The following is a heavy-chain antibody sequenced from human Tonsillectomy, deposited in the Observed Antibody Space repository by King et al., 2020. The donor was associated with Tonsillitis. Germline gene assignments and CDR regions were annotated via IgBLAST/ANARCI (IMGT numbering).Heavy chain of an antibody. CDR3: AKDPSMTPPFDH. J-gene: IGHJ4*02. CDR2: ISFDGSNK. Sequence: VQLVESGGGVVQPGRSLRLSCAASGFTFSSYVMHWVRQAPGTGLEWVAFISFDGSNKYSADSVKGRFTISRDNSKNTLYLQMNSLRADDTAVYYCAKDPSMTPPFDHWGQGTLVTVSS. V-gene: IGHV3-30*18. CDR1: GFTFSSYV.